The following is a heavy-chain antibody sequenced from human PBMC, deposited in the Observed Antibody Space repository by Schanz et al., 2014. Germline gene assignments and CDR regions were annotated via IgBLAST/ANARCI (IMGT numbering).Heavy chain of an antibody. CDR3: TKGRAFGR. V-gene: IGHV1-8*01. J-gene: IGHJ4*02. CDR1: GYSFTTYD. CDR2: MNSKTGNT. D-gene: IGHD3-10*01. Sequence: QVQLVQSAPEVKKPGASVRVSCKASGYSFTTYDVNWVRQATGQGLEWMGWMNSKTGNTGYAQRFQGRVTMTRNTSITTAYLELSSLRSGDTAVYYCTKGRAFGRWGQGTLVTDSS.